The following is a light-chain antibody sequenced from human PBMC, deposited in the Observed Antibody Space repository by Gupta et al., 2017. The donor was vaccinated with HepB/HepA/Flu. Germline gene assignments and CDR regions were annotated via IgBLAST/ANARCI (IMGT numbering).Light chain of an antibody. CDR3: QQYGSALTWT. CDR2: GAT. Sequence: EIVLTQSPGTLSLSPGERATLSCRTSQSVSNNYLGWYQQKPGQAPRLLIYGATSRATGIPDRFRGSGSGTDFTLTISRLEPEDFAVYYCQQYGSALTWTFGQGTKVEIK. J-gene: IGKJ1*01. CDR1: QSVSNNY. V-gene: IGKV3-20*01.